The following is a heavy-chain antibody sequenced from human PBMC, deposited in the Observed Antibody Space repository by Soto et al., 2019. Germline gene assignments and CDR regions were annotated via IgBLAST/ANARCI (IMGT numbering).Heavy chain of an antibody. V-gene: IGHV4-34*01. CDR2: INHSGST. J-gene: IGHJ6*02. D-gene: IGHD3-3*02. CDR3: ARDISWYYYGMDV. Sequence: QVQLQQWGAGLLKPSETLSLTCAVYGGSFSGYFWSWIRQPPGKGLERIGEINHSGSTKYNPSLKSRVTQSLDTSKNHFSLKLYSVTTADTAVYYCARDISWYYYGMDVWGQGTTVTVS. CDR1: GGSFSGYF.